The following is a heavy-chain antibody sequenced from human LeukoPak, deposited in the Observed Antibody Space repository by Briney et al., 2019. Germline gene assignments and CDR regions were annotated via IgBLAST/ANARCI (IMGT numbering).Heavy chain of an antibody. CDR1: GGTFSSYA. CDR3: ARDLDSRYSSGWGDFDY. D-gene: IGHD6-19*01. V-gene: IGHV1-69*06. CDR2: IIPIFGTA. Sequence: GASVKVSCKASGGTFSSYAISWVRQAPGQGLEWMGGIIPIFGTANNAQTFQGRVTITADKSTSTAYMELSSPRSEDTAVYFCARDLDSRYSSGWGDFDYWGQGTLVTVSS. J-gene: IGHJ4*02.